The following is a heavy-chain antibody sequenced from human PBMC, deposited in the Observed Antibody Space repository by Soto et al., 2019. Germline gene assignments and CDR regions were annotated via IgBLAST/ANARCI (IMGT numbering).Heavy chain of an antibody. CDR3: VGQGIGNLHGLVDV. D-gene: IGHD1-1*01. CDR2: VYYTGGT. J-gene: IGHJ6*02. CDR1: SGPDSSHN. Sequence: QVQLQQSGPGLVKPSETLSLTCTVSSGPDSSHNWGWIRQPPGRGLEWIGYVYYTGGTSYNPSLKSRVTISADTSTNHISLTLSSVTAADTAVYYCVGQGIGNLHGLVDVWGHGTTVSVSS. V-gene: IGHV4-59*08.